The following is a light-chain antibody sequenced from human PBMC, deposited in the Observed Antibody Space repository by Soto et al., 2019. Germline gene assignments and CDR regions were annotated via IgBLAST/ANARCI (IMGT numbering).Light chain of an antibody. CDR2: AAA. Sequence: DIQMTQSPSSVSASVGDRVTITCRASQDIGSWLAWYQQKPGKAPKLLIYAAASLQSGVPSRFSATFSGTDFTLTISRLEPEDLATYCCQHANNFPLTFGPGTKVDLK. V-gene: IGKV1-12*01. CDR3: QHANNFPLT. CDR1: QDIGSW. J-gene: IGKJ3*01.